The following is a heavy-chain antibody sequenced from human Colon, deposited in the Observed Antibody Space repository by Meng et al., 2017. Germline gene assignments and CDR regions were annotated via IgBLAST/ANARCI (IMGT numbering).Heavy chain of an antibody. V-gene: IGHV3-11*04. CDR3: ARELVVAGTFDY. Sequence: GGSLRLSCTASGFTFSDSYMSWVRQAPGKGLEWISYISRSATSKYYADSVKGRFTISRDNAKNSLYLQMNSLRAEDTAVYYCARELVVAGTFDYWVQGTLVTVSS. CDR2: ISRSATSK. J-gene: IGHJ4*02. CDR1: GFTFSDSY. D-gene: IGHD6-19*01.